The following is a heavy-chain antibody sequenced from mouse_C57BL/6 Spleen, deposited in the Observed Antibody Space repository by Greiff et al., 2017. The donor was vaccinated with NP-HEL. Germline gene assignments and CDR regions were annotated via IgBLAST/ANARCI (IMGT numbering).Heavy chain of an antibody. CDR3: AREDYYGSSYVDY. Sequence: QVQLQQSGAELVKPGASVKISCKASGYAFSSYWMNWVKQRPGKGLEWIGNINPSNGGTNYNEKFKSKATLTVDKSSSTAYMQLSSLTSEDSAVYYCAREDYYGSSYVDYWGQGTTLTVSS. CDR1: GYAFSSYW. D-gene: IGHD1-1*01. V-gene: IGHV1-53*01. J-gene: IGHJ2*01. CDR2: INPSNGGT.